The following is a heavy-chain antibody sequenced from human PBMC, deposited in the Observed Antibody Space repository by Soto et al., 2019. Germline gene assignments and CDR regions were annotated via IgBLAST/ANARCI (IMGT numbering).Heavy chain of an antibody. CDR2: IIPIFGAP. CDR3: VREMSSSWYAAFDL. D-gene: IGHD6-13*01. J-gene: IGHJ3*01. CDR1: GGSFSTYV. Sequence: QVQLIQSGAEVKKPGSSVRVSCKASGGSFSTYVITWVRQAPGQGLEWMGGIIPIFGAPNYAQKFQGRVTITADKTTDTAYIDLNSLRSEDTAVYYCVREMSSSWYAAFDLWGPGTMVTVSS. V-gene: IGHV1-69*06.